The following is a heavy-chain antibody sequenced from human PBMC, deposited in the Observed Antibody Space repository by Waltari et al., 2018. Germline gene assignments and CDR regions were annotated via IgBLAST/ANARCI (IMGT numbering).Heavy chain of an antibody. CDR2: IYHSGST. J-gene: IGHJ4*02. D-gene: IGHD5-18*01. Sequence: QVQLQESGPGLVKPSETLSLTCAVPGYSISSGYYWGWIRQPPGKGLEWIGSIYHSGSTYYNPSLKSRVTISVDTSKNQFSLKLSSVTAADTAVYYCARDSDTAMGDFDYWGQGTLVTVSS. CDR1: GYSISSGYY. CDR3: ARDSDTAMGDFDY. V-gene: IGHV4-38-2*02.